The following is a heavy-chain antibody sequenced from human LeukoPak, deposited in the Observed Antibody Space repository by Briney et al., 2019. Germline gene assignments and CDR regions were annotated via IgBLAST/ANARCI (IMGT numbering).Heavy chain of an antibody. V-gene: IGHV5-51*01. CDR2: IFPGDSDT. CDR3: ATSESQTRFDY. D-gene: IGHD1/OR15-1a*01. Sequence: GESLKISCKGSGYNFNTYWIGWGRQMPGKGVVWMGIIFPGDSDTSHSPSFQGQVTISADKSSNTAYLQWSSLKASDTAIYYCATSESQTRFDYWGQGTLVTAPS. J-gene: IGHJ4*02. CDR1: GYNFNTYW.